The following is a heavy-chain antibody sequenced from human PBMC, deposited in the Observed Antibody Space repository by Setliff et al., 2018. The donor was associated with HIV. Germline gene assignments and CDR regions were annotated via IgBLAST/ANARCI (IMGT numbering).Heavy chain of an antibody. CDR3: AGGYLSGWSATAAN. V-gene: IGHV3-30*07. CDR2: ISYDGSNK. Sequence: PGGSLRLSCTASGFTFSRHAMTWVRQAPGKGLEWVALISYDGSNKYYADSVKGRFTISRDNSKTTLYLQMNTLRAEDTAVYYCAGGYLSGWSATAANWGQGALVTVSS. D-gene: IGHD6-19*01. J-gene: IGHJ4*02. CDR1: GFTFSRHA.